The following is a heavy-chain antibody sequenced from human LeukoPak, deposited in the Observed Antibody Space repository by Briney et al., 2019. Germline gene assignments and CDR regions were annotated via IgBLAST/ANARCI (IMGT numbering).Heavy chain of an antibody. Sequence: ASVKVSCTASGYTFTGYYMHWVRQAPGQGLEWMGRINPNSGGTNYAQKFQGRVTMTRDTSASTVYMELSSLRSEDTAVYYCASVYKYGMDVWGQGTTVTVSS. CDR1: GYTFTGYY. V-gene: IGHV1-2*06. CDR2: INPNSGGT. J-gene: IGHJ6*02. CDR3: ASVYKYGMDV.